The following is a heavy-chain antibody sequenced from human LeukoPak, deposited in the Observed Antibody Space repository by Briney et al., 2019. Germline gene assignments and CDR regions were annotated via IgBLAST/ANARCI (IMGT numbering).Heavy chain of an antibody. CDR1: GGSISSSSYY. CDR2: IYYSGST. D-gene: IGHD2-21*02. CDR3: ARAVVTAMRGYYYYGMDV. J-gene: IGHJ6*02. Sequence: PSETLSLTCTVSGGSISSSSYYWGWIRQPPGKGLEWIGSIYYSGSTYYNPSLKSRVTISVDTSKNQFSLKLSSVTAADTAVYYCARAVVTAMRGYYYYGMDVWAKGPRSPSP. V-gene: IGHV4-39*07.